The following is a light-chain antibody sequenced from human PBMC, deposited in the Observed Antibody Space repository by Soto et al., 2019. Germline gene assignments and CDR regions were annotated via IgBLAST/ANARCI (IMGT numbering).Light chain of an antibody. CDR2: DAS. Sequence: EIVLTQSPATLSLSPGERATLSCRASQSVGSYLTWYQQKPGQAPRLLIYDASSRATGIPARFSGSGSGTDFTLTISSLEPEDFAGYYCQQRSNWPRTFGGGTKVEIK. CDR3: QQRSNWPRT. J-gene: IGKJ4*01. V-gene: IGKV3-11*01. CDR1: QSVGSY.